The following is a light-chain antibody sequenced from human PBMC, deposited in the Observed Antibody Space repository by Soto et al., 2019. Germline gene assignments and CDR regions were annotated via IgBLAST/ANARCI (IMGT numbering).Light chain of an antibody. CDR1: SSDVGSYNL. V-gene: IGLV2-23*01. CDR3: CSYAGSSTYV. Sequence: QSVLTQPASVSGSPGQSITISCTGTSSDVGSYNLVSWYQQHPGKAPKLMIYEGSKRPSGVSNRFSGSKSGNTASLTISGLQAECEADYYCCSYAGSSTYVFGTGTKVTVL. CDR2: EGS. J-gene: IGLJ1*01.